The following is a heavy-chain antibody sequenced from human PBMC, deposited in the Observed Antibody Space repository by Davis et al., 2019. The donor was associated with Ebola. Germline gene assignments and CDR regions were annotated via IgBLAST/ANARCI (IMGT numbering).Heavy chain of an antibody. D-gene: IGHD3-10*01. CDR1: GGSISSGGYY. V-gene: IGHV4-61*08. CDR3: ARDHTLGAMDV. J-gene: IGHJ6*04. CDR2: IYYSGRT. Sequence: MPSETLSLTCSVAGGSISSGGYYWNWIRQPPGKGLEWIGYIYYSGRTNYNPSLKSRVTISVDTSRNQFSLKLSSVTAADTAVYYCARDHTLGAMDVWGTGTTVTVSS.